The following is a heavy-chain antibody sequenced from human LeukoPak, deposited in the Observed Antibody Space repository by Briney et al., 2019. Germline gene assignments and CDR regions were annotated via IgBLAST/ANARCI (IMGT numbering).Heavy chain of an antibody. D-gene: IGHD5-18*01. CDR2: INHSGST. CDR1: GGSFSGYY. Sequence: PSETLSLTCAVYGGSFSGYYWSWIRQPPGKGLEWIGEINHSGSTNYNPSLKSRVTISVDKSKNQFSLKLSSVTAADTAVYYCARSRRGYSYGYAFDIWGQGTMVTVSS. J-gene: IGHJ3*02. V-gene: IGHV4-34*01. CDR3: ARSRRGYSYGYAFDI.